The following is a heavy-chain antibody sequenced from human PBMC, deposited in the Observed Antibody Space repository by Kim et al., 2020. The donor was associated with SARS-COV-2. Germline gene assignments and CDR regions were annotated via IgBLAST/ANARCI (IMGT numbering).Heavy chain of an antibody. J-gene: IGHJ4*02. CDR3: ARHGTGAVADIDY. D-gene: IGHD6-19*01. Sequence: SPSFQGQVTISADKSISTAYLQWSSLKASDTAMYYCARHGTGAVADIDYWGQGTLVTVSS. V-gene: IGHV5-51*01.